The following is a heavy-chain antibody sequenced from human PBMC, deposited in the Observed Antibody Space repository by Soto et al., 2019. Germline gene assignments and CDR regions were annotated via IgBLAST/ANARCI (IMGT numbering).Heavy chain of an antibody. D-gene: IGHD6-19*01. CDR1: GYTFTSYG. CDR3: ARVEQSLLYQF. J-gene: IGHJ4*02. CDR2: ISVYNGNT. Sequence: GASVKVSCKASGYTFTSYGISWVRQAPGQGLECMGWISVYNGNTHHAQKFQGRVTMTADTSTSTAYMELRSLRSDDTAVYYCARVEQSLLYQFWGLGTLVTVSS. V-gene: IGHV1-18*04.